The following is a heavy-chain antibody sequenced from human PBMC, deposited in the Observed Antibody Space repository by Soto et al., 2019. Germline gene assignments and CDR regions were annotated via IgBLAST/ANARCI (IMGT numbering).Heavy chain of an antibody. Sequence: SGPTLVNPTQTLTLTCTFSGFSLSTSGMRVSCIRQPPGKALEWLARIDWDDDKFYSTSLKTRLTISKDTSKNQVVLTMTNMDPVDTPTYYCAKPGTDGTWFDPWGQGTLVTVSS. CDR3: AKPGTDGTWFDP. V-gene: IGHV2-70*04. CDR1: GFSLSTSGMR. CDR2: IDWDDDK. D-gene: IGHD1-1*01. J-gene: IGHJ5*02.